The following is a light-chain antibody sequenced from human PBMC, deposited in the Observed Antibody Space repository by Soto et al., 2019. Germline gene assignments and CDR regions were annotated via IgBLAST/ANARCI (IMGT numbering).Light chain of an antibody. V-gene: IGKV3-20*01. J-gene: IGKJ2*01. CDR2: GAS. CDR1: QSVSTNS. CDR3: QQYGGVPYT. Sequence: EIVLTQSPDTLSLSPGERATLSCRASQSVSTNSLAWYQQRPGQAPRPLIYGASSRATGIPARFSGSGSGTDFTLTISRLEPEDFAIYYCQQYGGVPYTFGQGTKVDI.